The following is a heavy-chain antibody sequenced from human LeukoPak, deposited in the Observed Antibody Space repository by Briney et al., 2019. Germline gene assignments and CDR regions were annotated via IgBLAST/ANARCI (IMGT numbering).Heavy chain of an antibody. CDR3: AKGPVITMVRGVPPKYFDY. J-gene: IGHJ4*02. D-gene: IGHD3-10*01. Sequence: GGSLRPSCAASGSTFSSYGMHWLRQAPGKGLEWVALISNDGSKKYYADSVMGRFTISRDNSKNTLYLQMNSLRAEDTAVYYCAKGPVITMVRGVPPKYFDYWGQGTLVTVSS. V-gene: IGHV3-30*18. CDR1: GSTFSSYG. CDR2: ISNDGSKK.